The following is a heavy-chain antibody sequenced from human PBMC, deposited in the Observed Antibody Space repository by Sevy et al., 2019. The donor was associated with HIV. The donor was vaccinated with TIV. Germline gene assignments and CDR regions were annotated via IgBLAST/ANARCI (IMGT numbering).Heavy chain of an antibody. Sequence: GGSLRLSCAASGFTFSSYGMHWVRQAPGKGLEWVAVISYDGSNKYYADSVKGRFTISRDNSKNTLYLQMNSLRAEDTAVYYCAKDSWSGYYYFGLVDYYYYGMDVXGQGTTVTVSS. CDR3: AKDSWSGYYYFGLVDYYYYGMDV. J-gene: IGHJ6*02. CDR1: GFTFSSYG. V-gene: IGHV3-30*18. D-gene: IGHD3-3*01. CDR2: ISYDGSNK.